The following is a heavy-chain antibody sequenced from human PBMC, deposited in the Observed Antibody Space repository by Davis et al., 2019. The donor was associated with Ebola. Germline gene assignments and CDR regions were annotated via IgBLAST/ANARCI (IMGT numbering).Heavy chain of an antibody. CDR2: IYYSGST. D-gene: IGHD3-22*01. Sequence: MPGGSLRLSCTVSGGSISSSSYYWGWIRQPPGKGLEWIGSIYYSGSTNYNPSLKSRVTISVDTSKNQFSLKLSSVTAADTAVYYCARGLTMIVTWGQGTLVTVSS. CDR3: ARGLTMIVT. V-gene: IGHV4-39*07. CDR1: GGSISSSSYY. J-gene: IGHJ5*02.